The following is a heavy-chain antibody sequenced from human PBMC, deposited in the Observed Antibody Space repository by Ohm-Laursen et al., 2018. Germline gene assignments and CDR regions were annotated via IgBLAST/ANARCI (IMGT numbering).Heavy chain of an antibody. J-gene: IGHJ6*02. D-gene: IGHD3-3*01. CDR1: GFTFSVYW. Sequence: SLRLSCTASGFTFSVYWMTWVRQAPGKGLEWVANIKQDGSETYYVDSVKGRFTISRDNANNSLYLQMNSLRAEDTAVYYCARDNYDFWSGYASYYYYYGMDVWGQGTTVTVSS. V-gene: IGHV3-7*01. CDR2: IKQDGSET. CDR3: ARDNYDFWSGYASYYYYYGMDV.